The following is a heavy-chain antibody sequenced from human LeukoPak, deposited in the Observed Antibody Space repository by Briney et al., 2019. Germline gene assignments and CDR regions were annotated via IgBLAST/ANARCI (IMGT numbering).Heavy chain of an antibody. CDR2: ISGTGGST. CDR1: GFTFSSYA. V-gene: IGHV3-23*01. D-gene: IGHD2-2*01. J-gene: IGHJ4*02. CDR3: AKTPTKVVPAYSPDY. Sequence: PGGSLRLSCAASGFTFSSYAMSWVRQAPGKGLEWVSAISGTGGSTFYADSVKGRFTISRDNSKNTLYLQMNSLRAEDTAVYYCAKTPTKVVPAYSPDYWGQGTLVTVSS.